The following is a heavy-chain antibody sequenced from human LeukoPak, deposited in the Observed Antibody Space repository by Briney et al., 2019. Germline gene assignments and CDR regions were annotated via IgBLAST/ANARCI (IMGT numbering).Heavy chain of an antibody. Sequence: SETLSLTCTVSGGSISSGGYYWSWIRQHPGKGPEWIGYIYYSGSTYYNPSLKSRVTISVDTSKNQFSLKLSSVTAADTAVYYCARAVRFDYYYGMDVWGKGTTVTVSS. CDR1: GGSISSGGYY. CDR3: ARAVRFDYYYGMDV. CDR2: IYYSGST. D-gene: IGHD3-16*01. J-gene: IGHJ6*04. V-gene: IGHV4-31*03.